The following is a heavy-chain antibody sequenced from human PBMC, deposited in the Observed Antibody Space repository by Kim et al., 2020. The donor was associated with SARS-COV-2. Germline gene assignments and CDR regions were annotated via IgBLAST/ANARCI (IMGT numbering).Heavy chain of an antibody. V-gene: IGHV3-64*01. D-gene: IGHD1-1*01. CDR2: ISSNGGST. Sequence: GGSLRLSCAASGFTFSSYAMHWVRQAPGKGLEYVSAISSNGGSTYYANSVKGRFTISRDNSKNTLYLQMGSLRAEDMAVYYCARGSQLERRSYYYNGMDV. CDR3: ARGSQLERRSYYYNGMDV. J-gene: IGHJ6*01. CDR1: GFTFSSYA.